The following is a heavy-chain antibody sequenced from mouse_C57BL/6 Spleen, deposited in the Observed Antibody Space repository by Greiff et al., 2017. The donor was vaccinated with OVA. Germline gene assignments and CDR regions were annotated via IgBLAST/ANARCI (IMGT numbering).Heavy chain of an antibody. J-gene: IGHJ2*01. CDR2: IDPETGGT. Sequence: QVQLQQSGAELVRPGASVTLSCKASGYTFTDYEMHWVKQTPVHGLEWIGAIDPETGGTAYNQKFKGKAILTADKSSSTAYMELRSLTSEDSAVYYCTNYYSTIFDYWGQGTTLTVSS. V-gene: IGHV1-15*01. CDR1: GYTFTDYE. D-gene: IGHD2-12*01. CDR3: TNYYSTIFDY.